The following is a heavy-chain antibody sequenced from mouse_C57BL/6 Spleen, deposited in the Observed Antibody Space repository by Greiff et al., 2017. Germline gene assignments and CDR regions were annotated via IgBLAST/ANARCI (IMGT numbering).Heavy chain of an antibody. CDR1: GYTFTSYW. CDR3: ASIYDGHDDLPAMAY. D-gene: IGHD2-2*01. J-gene: IGHJ4*01. Sequence: QVQLKQSGAELVKPGASVKVSCKASGYTFTSYWMHWVKQRPGQGLEWIGRIHPSDSDTNYNQKFKGKSTLTGDRSCSTAYMLLSSLTSEDSAVYFCASIYDGHDDLPAMAYGGQGTSVTASS. CDR2: IHPSDSDT. V-gene: IGHV1-74*01.